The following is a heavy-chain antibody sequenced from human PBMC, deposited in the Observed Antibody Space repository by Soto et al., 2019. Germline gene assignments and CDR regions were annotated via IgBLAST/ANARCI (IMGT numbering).Heavy chain of an antibody. CDR3: ARSYGSGYRAFDY. J-gene: IGHJ4*02. V-gene: IGHV1-69*02. CDR1: GDTFNFYS. D-gene: IGHD3-10*01. Sequence: QVQLVQSGAEVKRPGSSVKVSCKASGDTFNFYSINWVRQAPGVGLEWVGRVNPILSMSNYAQRFQGSVTMTADKSTSTAYMELRSLRSEDTAIYYCARSYGSGYRAFDYWGQGALVTVSS. CDR2: VNPILSMS.